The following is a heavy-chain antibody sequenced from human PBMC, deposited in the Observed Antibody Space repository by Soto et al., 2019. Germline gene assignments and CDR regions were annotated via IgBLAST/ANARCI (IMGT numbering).Heavy chain of an antibody. D-gene: IGHD6-6*01. CDR3: EKEGNIAARQGWFDP. J-gene: IGHJ5*02. Sequence: GGSLRLSCAASGFTFSRYGMHWVRQAPGKGLEWVAVISHDGSNKYYADSVKGRFTISRDNSKNTLYLQMNSLRAEDTAVYYCEKEGNIAARQGWFDPWGQGTLVTVYS. V-gene: IGHV3-30*18. CDR1: GFTFSRYG. CDR2: ISHDGSNK.